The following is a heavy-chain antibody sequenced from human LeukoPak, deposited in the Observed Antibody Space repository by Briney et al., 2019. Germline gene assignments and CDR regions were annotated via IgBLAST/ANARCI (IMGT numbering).Heavy chain of an antibody. CDR1: GGSISSSYW. D-gene: IGHD3-9*01. V-gene: IGHV4-4*02. Sequence: SETLSLTCAVSGGSISSSYWWSWIRQPPGKGLEWIGEIYHSGSTNYNLSLKSRVTISVDKSKNQFSLKLSSVTAADTAVYYCARGYYDILTGYPRYYFDYWGQGTLVTVSS. J-gene: IGHJ4*02. CDR2: IYHSGST. CDR3: ARGYYDILTGYPRYYFDY.